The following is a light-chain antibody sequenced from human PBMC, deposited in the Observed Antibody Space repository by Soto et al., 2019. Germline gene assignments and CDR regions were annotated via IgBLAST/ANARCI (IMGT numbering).Light chain of an antibody. CDR2: ESF. Sequence: QSALTQPASVAGSPGQSITISCTGTSSDVGSYDLVSWYQQYPGKAPKLIIYESFKRPSGVSNRFSGSKSGNTASLTISGLQAEDEADYYCCSYAGSTLYVFGSGTKLTVL. V-gene: IGLV2-23*01. CDR1: SSDVGSYDL. CDR3: CSYAGSTLYV. J-gene: IGLJ1*01.